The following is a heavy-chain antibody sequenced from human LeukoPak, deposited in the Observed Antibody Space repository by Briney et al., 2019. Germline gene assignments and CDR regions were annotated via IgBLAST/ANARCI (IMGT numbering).Heavy chain of an antibody. Sequence: GGSLRLSCAASGFTFSSYAMSWVRQAPGKGLEWVSAISGSGGSTYYADSVKGRFTISRDNSKNTLYLQMNSLRAEDTAVYYCAKDKGFWSGYPGGYFDYWGQGTLVTVSS. CDR1: GFTFSSYA. CDR2: ISGSGGST. D-gene: IGHD3-3*01. V-gene: IGHV3-23*01. J-gene: IGHJ4*02. CDR3: AKDKGFWSGYPGGYFDY.